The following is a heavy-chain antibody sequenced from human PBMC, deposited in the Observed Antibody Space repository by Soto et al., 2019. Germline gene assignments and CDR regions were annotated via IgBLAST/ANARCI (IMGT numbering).Heavy chain of an antibody. V-gene: IGHV4-34*01. Sequence: SETLSLTCAVYGGSFSGYYWSWIRQPPGKGLEWIWEINHSGSTNYNPSLKSRVTISVDTSKNQFSLRLNSVTAADAAIYYCARTRRGNSGNYYLSIFDYWGQGYPVTVS. CDR1: GGSFSGYY. CDR2: INHSGST. CDR3: ARTRRGNSGNYYLSIFDY. J-gene: IGHJ4*02. D-gene: IGHD3-10*01.